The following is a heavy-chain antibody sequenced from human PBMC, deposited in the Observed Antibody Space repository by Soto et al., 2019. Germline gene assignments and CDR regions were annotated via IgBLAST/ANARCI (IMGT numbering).Heavy chain of an antibody. D-gene: IGHD2-15*01. J-gene: IGHJ4*02. CDR3: AREYYSTTTWIDY. V-gene: IGHV1-18*04. CDR2: VHPYEGTT. Sequence: VQLVQSAAEVKRPGASVKVSCKTSGFTFTSYPFSWVRQAPGQGLEWLAWVHPYEGTTKVAHQFRDRLTVTTDTSAATVFMELTRLTSDDTAAYFCAREYYSTTTWIDYWGQGTLVAVSS. CDR1: GFTFTSYP.